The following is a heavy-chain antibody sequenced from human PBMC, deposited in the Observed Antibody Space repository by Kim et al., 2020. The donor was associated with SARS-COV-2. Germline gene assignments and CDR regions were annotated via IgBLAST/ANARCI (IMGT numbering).Heavy chain of an antibody. CDR3: AKDLGYSSSWYFGFNWFEP. CDR1: GFTFSSYA. V-gene: IGHV3-23*01. D-gene: IGHD6-13*01. J-gene: IGHJ5*02. Sequence: GGSLRLSCAASGFTFSSYAMSWVRQAPGKGLEWVSAISGSGGSTYYADSVKGRFTISRDNSKNTLYLQMNSLRAEDTAVYYCAKDLGYSSSWYFGFNWFEPWGQGTLVTVSS. CDR2: ISGSGGST.